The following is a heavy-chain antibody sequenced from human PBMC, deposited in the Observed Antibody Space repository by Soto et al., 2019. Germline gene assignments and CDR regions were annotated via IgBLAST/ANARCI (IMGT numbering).Heavy chain of an antibody. D-gene: IGHD3-3*01. V-gene: IGHV1-3*01. J-gene: IGHJ6*02. CDR3: ARSLNYDFWSGYYEGMDV. CDR2: INAGNGNT. CDR1: GYTFTSYG. Sequence: EASVKVSCKASGYTFTSYGISWVRQAPGQGLEWMGWINAGNGNTKYSQKFQGRVTITRDTSASTAYMELSSLRSEDTAVYYCARSLNYDFWSGYYEGMDVWGQGTTVTVSS.